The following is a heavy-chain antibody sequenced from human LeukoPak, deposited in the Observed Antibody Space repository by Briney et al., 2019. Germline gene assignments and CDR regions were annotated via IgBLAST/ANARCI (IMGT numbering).Heavy chain of an antibody. CDR1: GGSFSGYY. D-gene: IGHD3-10*01. CDR2: INHSGST. Sequence: SETLSLTCAVYGGSFSGYYWSWIRQPPGKGLEWIGEINHSGSTNYNPSIKSRVTISVDTSKNQFSLKLSSVTAADTAVYYCARLTGGYYMDVWGKGTTVTVSS. V-gene: IGHV4-34*01. CDR3: ARLTGGYYMDV. J-gene: IGHJ6*03.